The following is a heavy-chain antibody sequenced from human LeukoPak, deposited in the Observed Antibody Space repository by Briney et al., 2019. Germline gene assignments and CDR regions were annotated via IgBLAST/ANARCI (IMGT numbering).Heavy chain of an antibody. CDR1: GGSFSGYY. V-gene: IGHV4-34*01. D-gene: IGHD3-10*01. Sequence: SETLSLTCAVYGGSFSGYYWSWIRQPPGKGLEWIGEINHSGSTNYNPSLKSRVTISVDTSKNQFSLKLSSVTAADTAVYYCARGVRVYGTSFDYWGQGTLVTVSS. CDR3: ARGVRVYGTSFDY. J-gene: IGHJ4*02. CDR2: INHSGST.